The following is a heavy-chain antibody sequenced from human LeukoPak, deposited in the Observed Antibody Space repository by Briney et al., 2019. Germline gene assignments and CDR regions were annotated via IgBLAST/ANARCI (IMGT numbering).Heavy chain of an antibody. V-gene: IGHV4-39*01. J-gene: IGHJ4*02. CDR1: GGSISSSSYY. CDR2: IYYSGST. Sequence: PSETLSLTCTVSGGSISSSSYYWGWIRQPPGKGLEWIGSIYYSGSTYYNPSLKSRVTISVDTSKNQFSLQLNSVTPDDTGVYYCARLVGGSPDYWGQGTLVTVSS. D-gene: IGHD2-15*01. CDR3: ARLVGGSPDY.